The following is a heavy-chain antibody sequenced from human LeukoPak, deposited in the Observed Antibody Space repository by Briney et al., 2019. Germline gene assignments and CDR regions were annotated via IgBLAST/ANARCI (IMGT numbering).Heavy chain of an antibody. CDR3: ASGTTIFGVVIP. J-gene: IGHJ5*02. CDR1: GFTFSSYS. Sequence: GGSLRLSCAPSGFTFSSYSMNWVRQAPGKGLEWVSYISSSSRTIYYANSVKGRFTISRDNAKNSLYLQMNSLRAEDTALYYCASGTTIFGVVIPWGQGTLVTVSS. V-gene: IGHV3-48*04. CDR2: ISSSSRTI. D-gene: IGHD3-3*01.